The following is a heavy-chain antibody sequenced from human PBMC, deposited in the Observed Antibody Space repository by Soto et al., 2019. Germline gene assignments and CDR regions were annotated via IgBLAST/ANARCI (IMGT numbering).Heavy chain of an antibody. CDR3: ARERTSKGGMDI. Sequence: PGGSLRLSCAASGFTFSSDWMNWVRQRPGKGLEWVSRIISGGTRVNYADSVKGRFTITRDNAKNTLYLEMHSLTGDDTAVYYCARERTSKGGMDIWGQGTTVTVSS. CDR2: IISGGTRV. J-gene: IGHJ6*02. V-gene: IGHV3-74*01. CDR1: GFTFSSDW.